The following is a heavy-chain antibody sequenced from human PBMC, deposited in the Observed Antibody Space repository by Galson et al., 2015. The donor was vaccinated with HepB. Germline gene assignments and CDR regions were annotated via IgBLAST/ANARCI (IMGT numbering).Heavy chain of an antibody. CDR2: FDPEDGET. J-gene: IGHJ4*02. V-gene: IGHV1-24*01. CDR3: ATFSGSYRNFDY. CDR1: GYTLTELS. Sequence: SVKVSCKVSGYTLTELSMHWVRQAPGKGLEWMGGFDPEDGETIYAQKFQGRVTMTEDTSTDTAYMELGSLRSEDTAVYYCATFSGSYRNFDYWGQGTLVTVSS. D-gene: IGHD1-26*01.